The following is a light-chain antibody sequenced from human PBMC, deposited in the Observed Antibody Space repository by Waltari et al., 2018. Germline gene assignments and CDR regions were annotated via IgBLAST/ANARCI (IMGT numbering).Light chain of an antibody. CDR3: ASWDDSHYV. Sequence: QSVLTQPPSASETPGQRVTISCSGSNSNLGSNYLYWYQQLPGTAPKLLIYRNNQRPSGGPDRFSAATSGTSASLAIDGLRSEDEAVYYCASWDDSHYVFGPGTQVTVL. CDR1: NSNLGSNY. V-gene: IGLV1-47*01. CDR2: RNN. J-gene: IGLJ1*01.